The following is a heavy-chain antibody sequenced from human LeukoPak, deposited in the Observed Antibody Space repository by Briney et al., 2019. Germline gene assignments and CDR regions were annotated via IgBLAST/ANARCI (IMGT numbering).Heavy chain of an antibody. CDR1: ADSFSSHY. J-gene: IGHJ3*01. CDR2: ISYIGST. Sequence: SETLSLTCAVSADSFSSHYWTWIRQPPGKGLEWIGYISYIGSTNYNPSLKSRVTISIDTSKNQFSLKLSSVTAADTAVYYCARDLVTVTKGFDFWGQGTMVTVSS. CDR3: ARDLVTVTKGFDF. D-gene: IGHD4-17*01. V-gene: IGHV4-59*11.